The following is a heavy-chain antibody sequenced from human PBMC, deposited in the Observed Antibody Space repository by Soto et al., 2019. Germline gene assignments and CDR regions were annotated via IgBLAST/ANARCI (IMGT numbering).Heavy chain of an antibody. V-gene: IGHV4-39*01. J-gene: IGHJ6*03. CDR1: GGSISSSSYY. CDR3: ATVFYYYYYMDV. CDR2: IYYSGST. Sequence: SETLSLTCTVSGGSISSSSYYWGWIRQPPGKGLEWIGSIYYSGSTYYNPSLKSRVTISVDTSKNQFSLKLSSVTAADTAVYYCATVFYYYYYMDVWGKGTTVTVSS.